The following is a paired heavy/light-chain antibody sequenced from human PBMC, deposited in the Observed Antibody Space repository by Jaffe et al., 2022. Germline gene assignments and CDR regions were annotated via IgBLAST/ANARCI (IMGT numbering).Light chain of an antibody. CDR2: RNN. CDR3: AAWDDSPMVV. J-gene: IGLJ2*01. CDR1: SSNIGSNY. Sequence: QSVLTQPPSASGTPGQRVTISCSGSSSNIGSNYVYWYQQLPGTAPKLLIYRNNQRPSGVPDRFSGSKSGTSASLAISGLRSEDEADYYCAAWDDSPMVVFGGGTKLTVL. V-gene: IGLV1-47*01.
Heavy chain of an antibody. V-gene: IGHV4-38-2*01. CDR1: GYSISSGYY. Sequence: QVQLQESGPGLVKPSETLSLTCAVSGYSISSGYYWGWIRQPPGKDLEWIGSIYHSGSTYYNPSLKSRVTISVDTSKNQFSLRLSSVTAADTAEYYCARHEGYCSGANCYIRGAFDIWGHGTMVTVSS. CDR2: IYHSGST. J-gene: IGHJ3*02. CDR3: ARHEGYCSGANCYIRGAFDI. D-gene: IGHD2-15*01.